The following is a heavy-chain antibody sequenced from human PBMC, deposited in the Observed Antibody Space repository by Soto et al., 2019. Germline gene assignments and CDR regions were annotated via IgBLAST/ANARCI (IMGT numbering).Heavy chain of an antibody. D-gene: IGHD3-10*01. CDR2: IIYDGTKD. CDR3: PRERDPFDSDLSHDAFHL. CDR1: GFTFSTYA. V-gene: IGHV3-30-3*01. Sequence: QVQLVESGGGVVQPGGSLRLSCSASGFTFSTYAFHWVRQAPGKGLEWVAVIIYDGTKDYYADSVEGRFTISRDNSENTVYLQMNSLRLDDTAVYYCPRERDPFDSDLSHDAFHLWGQGTTVTVSS. J-gene: IGHJ3*01.